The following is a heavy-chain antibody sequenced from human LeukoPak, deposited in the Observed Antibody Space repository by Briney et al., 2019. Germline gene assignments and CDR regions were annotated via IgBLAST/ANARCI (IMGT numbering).Heavy chain of an antibody. D-gene: IGHD6-13*01. CDR2: IYYSGST. CDR1: GGSISSYY. J-gene: IGHJ4*02. V-gene: IGHV4-59*12. Sequence: PSETLSLTCTVSGGSISSYYWSWIRQPPGKGLEWIGYIYYSGSTNYNPSLKSRVTISVDTSKNQFSLKLSSVTAADTAVYYCARWCSSSLALDYWGQGTLVTVSS. CDR3: ARWCSSSLALDY.